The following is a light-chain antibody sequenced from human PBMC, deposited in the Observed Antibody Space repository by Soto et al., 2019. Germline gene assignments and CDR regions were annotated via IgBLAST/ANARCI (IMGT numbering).Light chain of an antibody. CDR2: ANT. CDR3: QSYDSSLSGSNV. CDR1: SSDIGAGYD. Sequence: QSVLTQPPSVSGAPGQRVTISCTGGSSDIGAGYDVHWYQQLPGTAPKLLIYANTNRPSGVPDRFSGSKSDTSASLAITGLQAEDEADYYCQSYDSSLSGSNVFGTGTQLTVL. V-gene: IGLV1-40*01. J-gene: IGLJ6*01.